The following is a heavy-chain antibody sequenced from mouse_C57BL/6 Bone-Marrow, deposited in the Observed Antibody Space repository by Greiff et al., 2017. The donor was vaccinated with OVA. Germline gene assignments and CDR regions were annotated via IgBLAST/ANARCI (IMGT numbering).Heavy chain of an antibody. D-gene: IGHD2-4*01. CDR1: GFTFTDYY. Sequence: DVHLVESGGGLVQPGGSLSLSCAASGFTFTDYYMSWVRQPPGKALEWLGFIRNKANGYTTEYSASVKGRFTISRDNSQSILYLQMNALRAEDSATYYCARYKLRPYYYAMDYWGQGTSVTVSS. V-gene: IGHV7-3*01. CDR3: ARYKLRPYYYAMDY. J-gene: IGHJ4*01. CDR2: IRNKANGYTT.